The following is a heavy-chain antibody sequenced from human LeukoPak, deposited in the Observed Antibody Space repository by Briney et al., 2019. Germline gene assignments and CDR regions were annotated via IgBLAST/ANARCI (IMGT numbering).Heavy chain of an antibody. D-gene: IGHD4-17*01. J-gene: IGHJ4*02. CDR2: VYNIGST. CDR3: ARAHTTTTLDS. Sequence: PSQTLSLTCTVSGGSISSGHYYWSWIRQPAGKGLEWIGRVYNIGSTNYNPSLKSRVTISIDTSKSQFYLNLSSVTAADTAVYYCARAHTTTTLDSWGQGTLVTVSS. CDR1: GGSISSGHYY. V-gene: IGHV4-61*02.